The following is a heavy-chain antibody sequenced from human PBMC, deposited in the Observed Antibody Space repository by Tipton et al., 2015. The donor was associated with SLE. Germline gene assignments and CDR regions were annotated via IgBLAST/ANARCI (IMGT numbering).Heavy chain of an antibody. V-gene: IGHV3-9*01. CDR1: GFTFDNYA. J-gene: IGHJ4*02. CDR3: ARVAKRATVGYLDY. Sequence: SLRLSCAASGFTFDNYAMQWVRQAPGKGLEWVSSITWNSGDVSYADPVKGRFTISRDNAKNSLFLQMDSLRPEDTAFYFCARVAKRATVGYLDYWGQGTLVTVSS. D-gene: IGHD4-11*01. CDR2: ITWNSGDV.